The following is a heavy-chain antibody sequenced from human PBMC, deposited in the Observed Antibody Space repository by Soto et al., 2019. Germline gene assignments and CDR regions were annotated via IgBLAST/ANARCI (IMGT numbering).Heavy chain of an antibody. Sequence: VQLLESGGGLVQPGGSLRLSCAASGFIFRDYAMNWVRQAPGKGLEWVSDISGSGDSARYADSVKGRFTSSRDNSMDTLYLHMNSLRVDDTAVYYCGKERRGSGWSVCDFWGQGDLVTVSS. V-gene: IGHV3-23*01. J-gene: IGHJ4*02. CDR2: ISGSGDSA. CDR1: GFIFRDYA. D-gene: IGHD6-19*01. CDR3: GKERRGSGWSVCDF.